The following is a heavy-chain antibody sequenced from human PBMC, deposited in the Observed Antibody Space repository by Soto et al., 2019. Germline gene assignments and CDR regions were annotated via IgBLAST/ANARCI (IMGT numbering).Heavy chain of an antibody. V-gene: IGHV3-23*01. Sequence: GGSQRLSYAAAGFPIRNYAMSWVRKAPGKGLEWVSALTDSGGNKYHADSVKGRFTISRDNSKDTLYLQMNSLRAEDTAVYYYAKDRSRPGIADVFEIWGQGTMVTVSS. CDR2: LTDSGGNK. J-gene: IGHJ3*02. CDR1: GFPIRNYA. CDR3: AKDRSRPGIADVFEI. D-gene: IGHD6-13*01.